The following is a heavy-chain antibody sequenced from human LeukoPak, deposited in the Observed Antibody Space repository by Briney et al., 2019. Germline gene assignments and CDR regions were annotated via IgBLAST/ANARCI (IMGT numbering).Heavy chain of an antibody. CDR3: TTDSYCSTTTCYASSNYYYGLDA. J-gene: IGHJ6*02. CDR1: GFTVSSNY. V-gene: IGHV3-66*01. D-gene: IGHD2-2*01. CDR2: IYSGGST. Sequence: GGSLRLSCAASGFTVSSNYMSWVRQAPGKGLEWVSVIYSGGSTYYADSVKGRFTISRDDSKNTLYLQMNSLKTEDTAVYYCTTDSYCSTTTCYASSNYYYGLDAWGQGTSVTVSS.